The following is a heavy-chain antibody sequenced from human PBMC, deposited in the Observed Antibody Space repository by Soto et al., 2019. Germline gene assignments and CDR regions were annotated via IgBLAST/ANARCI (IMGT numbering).Heavy chain of an antibody. V-gene: IGHV3-30*03. CDR2: ISYDGSNK. Sequence: GGSLRLSCAASGFTFSSYGMHWVRQAPGKGLEWVAVISYDGSNKYYADSVKGRFTISRDNSKNTLYLQMNSLGAEDKAVYYCAVLATARQRGDLDYWGQGTLVTVSS. J-gene: IGHJ4*02. D-gene: IGHD6-6*01. CDR1: GFTFSSYG. CDR3: AVLATARQRGDLDY.